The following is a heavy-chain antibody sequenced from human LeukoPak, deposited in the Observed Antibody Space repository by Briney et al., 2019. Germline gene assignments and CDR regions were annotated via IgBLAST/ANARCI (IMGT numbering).Heavy chain of an antibody. D-gene: IGHD3-10*01. CDR3: ARHSYYYNSGTYFFDY. CDR1: GGSISSSVFY. V-gene: IGHV4-39*01. CDR2: ISFSGGT. Sequence: SETLSLTCTVSGGSISSSVFYWGWVRQPPGKGLEWVGSISFSGGTYQTPSLKSRVTISVDTSKNQFSLKLTSVTAADTAVYYCARHSYYYNSGTYFFDYWGQGTLVTASS. J-gene: IGHJ4*02.